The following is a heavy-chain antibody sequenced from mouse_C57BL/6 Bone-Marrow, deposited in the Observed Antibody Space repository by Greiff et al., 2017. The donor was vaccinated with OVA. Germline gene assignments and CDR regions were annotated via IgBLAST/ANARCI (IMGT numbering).Heavy chain of an antibody. V-gene: IGHV1-22*01. CDR2: INPNNGGT. CDR3: ARGDGYDYTWFAY. Sequence: VQLKESGPELVKPGASVKMSCKASGYTFTDYNMHWVKQSHGKSLEWIGYINPNNGGTNYNQKFKGKATLTVNKSSSTAYMELRSLTSEDSAVYYCARGDGYDYTWFAYWGQGTLVTVSA. J-gene: IGHJ3*01. D-gene: IGHD2-4*01. CDR1: GYTFTDYN.